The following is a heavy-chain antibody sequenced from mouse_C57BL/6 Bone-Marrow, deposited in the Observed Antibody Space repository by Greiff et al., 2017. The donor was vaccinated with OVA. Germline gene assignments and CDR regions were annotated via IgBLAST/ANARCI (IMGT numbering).Heavy chain of an antibody. J-gene: IGHJ1*03. CDR3: ARGGWDWYFDV. Sequence: EVQLVESEGGLVQPGSSMKLSCTASGFTFSDYYMAWVRQVPEKGLEWVANINYDGSSTYYLDSLKSRFIISRDNAKNILYLQMSSLKSEDTAMYYCARGGWDWYFDVWGTGTTVTVSS. V-gene: IGHV5-16*02. D-gene: IGHD3-3*01. CDR2: INYDGSST. CDR1: GFTFSDYY.